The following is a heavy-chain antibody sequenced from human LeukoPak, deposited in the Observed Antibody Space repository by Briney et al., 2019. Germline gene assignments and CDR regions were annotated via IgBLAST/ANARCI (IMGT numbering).Heavy chain of an antibody. Sequence: PGRSLRLSCAASGFTFSSYGMHWVRQAPGKGLEWVAFIRYDGSNKYYADSVKGRFTISRDNSKNTLYLQMNSLRAEDTAVYYCAKTDYDFWSGSFDYWGQGTLVTVSS. J-gene: IGHJ4*02. D-gene: IGHD3-3*01. CDR2: IRYDGSNK. CDR3: AKTDYDFWSGSFDY. CDR1: GFTFSSYG. V-gene: IGHV3-30*02.